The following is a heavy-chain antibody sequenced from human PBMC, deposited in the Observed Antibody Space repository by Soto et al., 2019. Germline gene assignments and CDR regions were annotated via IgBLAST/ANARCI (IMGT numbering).Heavy chain of an antibody. J-gene: IGHJ4*02. D-gene: IGHD5-18*01. CDR3: ATLAYSYGERDSHFDY. CDR2: IYYSGST. CDR1: GGSVSSGSYY. Sequence: SETLSLTCTVSGGSVSSGSYYWSWIRQPPGKGLEWIGYIYYSGSTNYNPSLKGRVTISVDTSKNQFSLKLSSVTAADTAVYYCATLAYSYGERDSHFDYWGQGTLVTVSS. V-gene: IGHV4-61*01.